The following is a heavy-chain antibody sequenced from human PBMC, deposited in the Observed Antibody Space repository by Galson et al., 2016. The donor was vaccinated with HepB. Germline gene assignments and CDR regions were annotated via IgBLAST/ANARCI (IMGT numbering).Heavy chain of an antibody. CDR3: ARDRGAREPFDC. CDR1: GYTFTDFG. V-gene: IGHV1-18*04. D-gene: IGHD1-14*01. J-gene: IGHJ4*02. Sequence: SVKVSCKASGYTFTDFGISWVRQAPGQGLEWLGWISTYNGNKRYAQKIQGRVAMTTDTSTRTAYMELRSLSSDDTALYFCARDRGAREPFDCWGQGTLVTVSS. CDR2: ISTYNGNK.